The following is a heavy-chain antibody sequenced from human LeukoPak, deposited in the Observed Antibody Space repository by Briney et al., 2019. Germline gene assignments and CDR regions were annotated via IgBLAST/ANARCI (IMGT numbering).Heavy chain of an antibody. CDR1: GLTFSGYR. CDR2: IDNDGSST. V-gene: IGHV3-74*01. J-gene: IGHJ5*01. Sequence: PGGSLRLSCAASGLTFSGYRVPWVRQAPGKGLVWVSRIDNDGSSTIYADSVKGRFTISRDNAKNTVHLQMNSLRVEDTAVYYCARDVPHNWFDSWGQGILVTVSS. CDR3: ARDVPHNWFDS.